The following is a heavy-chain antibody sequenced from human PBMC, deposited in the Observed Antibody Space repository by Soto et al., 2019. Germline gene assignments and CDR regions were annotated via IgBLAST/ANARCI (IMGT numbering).Heavy chain of an antibody. D-gene: IGHD3-9*01. J-gene: IGHJ6*02. Sequence: SETLSLTCAVYGGSFSGYYWSWIRQPPGKGLEWIGEINHSGSTNYNPSLKSRVTISVDTSKNQFSLKLSSVTAADTAVYYCARGTPLLRYFDWSLGSYGMDVWGQGATVTVSS. V-gene: IGHV4-34*01. CDR2: INHSGST. CDR1: GGSFSGYY. CDR3: ARGTPLLRYFDWSLGSYGMDV.